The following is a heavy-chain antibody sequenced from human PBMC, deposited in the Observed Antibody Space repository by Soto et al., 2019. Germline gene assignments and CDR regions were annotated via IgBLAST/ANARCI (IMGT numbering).Heavy chain of an antibody. Sequence: GGSLRLSCAASGFTVSNNHMTWVRQAPGRGPEWVSTIYYNDNTYYADSVKGRFTISRDNSKNILYLQMNSLRAEDTAVYYCARGLDSAKAGYWGQGTLVTVSS. CDR3: ARGLDSAKAGY. D-gene: IGHD5-18*01. V-gene: IGHV3-53*01. CDR1: GFTVSNNH. J-gene: IGHJ4*02. CDR2: IYYNDNT.